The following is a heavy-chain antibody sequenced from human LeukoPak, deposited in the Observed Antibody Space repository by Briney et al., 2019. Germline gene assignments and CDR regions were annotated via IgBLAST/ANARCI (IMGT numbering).Heavy chain of an antibody. CDR2: ISWNSGNI. CDR1: GFTFDDYA. Sequence: GRSLRLSCSASGFTFDDYAMHWVRQAPGKGLEWVSGISWNSGNITYGDSVKGRFTISRDNAKNSLYLQMNSLRTEDTALYYCAKGGAAADNYWYFDLWGRGTLVTVSS. V-gene: IGHV3-9*01. J-gene: IGHJ2*01. CDR3: AKGGAAADNYWYFDL. D-gene: IGHD6-13*01.